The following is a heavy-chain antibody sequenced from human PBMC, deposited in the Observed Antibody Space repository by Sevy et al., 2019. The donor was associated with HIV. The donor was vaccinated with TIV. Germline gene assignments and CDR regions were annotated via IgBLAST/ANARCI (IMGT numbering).Heavy chain of an antibody. D-gene: IGHD3-10*01. CDR1: GGTFSSYA. V-gene: IGHV1-69*10. CDR3: ARGGRAYYGSGSYYKGVYFDY. CDR2: IIPILGIA. J-gene: IGHJ4*02. Sequence: ASVKVSCKASGGTFSSYAISWVRQAPGQGLEWMGGIIPILGIANYAQKFQGRVTITADKSTSTAYMELSSLRSEDTAVYYCARGGRAYYGSGSYYKGVYFDYWGQGTLVTVSS.